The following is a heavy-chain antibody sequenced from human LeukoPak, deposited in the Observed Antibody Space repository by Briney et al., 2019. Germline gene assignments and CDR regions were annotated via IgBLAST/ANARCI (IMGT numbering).Heavy chain of an antibody. CDR1: GYTFTSYG. Sequence: SVKVSCKASGYTFTSYGISWVRQAPGQGLEWMGGIIPIFGTANYAQKFQGRVTITADESTSTAYMELSSLRSEDTAVYYCARGVVVVPAASYGWFDYWGQGTLVTVSS. D-gene: IGHD2-2*01. J-gene: IGHJ4*02. V-gene: IGHV1-69*13. CDR3: ARGVVVVPAASYGWFDY. CDR2: IIPIFGTA.